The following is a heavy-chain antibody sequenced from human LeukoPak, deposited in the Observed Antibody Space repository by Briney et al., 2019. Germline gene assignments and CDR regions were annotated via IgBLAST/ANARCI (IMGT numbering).Heavy chain of an antibody. D-gene: IGHD1-26*01. CDR2: INSDGSST. J-gene: IGHJ3*02. CDR3: ARGGRDYALKGAFDI. V-gene: IGHV3-74*01. Sequence: GGSLRLSCAASGFTFSSYWMSWVRQAPGKGLMWVSRINSDGSSTSYADSVKGRFTISRDNAKNTLYLQMNSLRAEDTAVYYCARGGRDYALKGAFDIWGQGTMVTVSS. CDR1: GFTFSSYW.